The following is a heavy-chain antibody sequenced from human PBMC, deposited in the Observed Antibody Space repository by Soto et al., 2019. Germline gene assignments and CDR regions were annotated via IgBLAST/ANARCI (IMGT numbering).Heavy chain of an antibody. CDR3: ARSDGRY. J-gene: IGHJ4*02. CDR2: IYYSGST. CDR1: GGSINSYF. V-gene: IGHV4-59*01. Sequence: TSETLSLTCTVSGGSINSYFWSWIRQPPGKGLEWIGYIYYSGSTDYNPSLKSRVTISVDTSKNQFSLKLSSVTAADTAVYYCARSDGRYWGQGTLVTVSS.